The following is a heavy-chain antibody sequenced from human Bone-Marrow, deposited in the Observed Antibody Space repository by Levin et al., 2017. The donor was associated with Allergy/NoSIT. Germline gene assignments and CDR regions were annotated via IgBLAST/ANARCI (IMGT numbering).Heavy chain of an antibody. CDR2: TSWNDVRR. J-gene: IGHJ4*02. CDR1: GFTFDDYA. Sequence: SCAVSGFTFDDYAMHWVRHAPGKGLEWVAGTSWNDVRRDYVDSVKGRFTISRDNGKNSLYLQMNSLKPEDTALYFCAKDISSEASSLDSWGQGTLVTVSS. CDR3: AKDISSEASSLDS. D-gene: IGHD6-13*01. V-gene: IGHV3-9*01.